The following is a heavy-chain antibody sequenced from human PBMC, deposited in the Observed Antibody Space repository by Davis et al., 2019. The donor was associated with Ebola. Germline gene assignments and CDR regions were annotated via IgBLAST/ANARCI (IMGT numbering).Heavy chain of an antibody. CDR3: ARHRYNWNSRAKHNWFDP. V-gene: IGHV4-39*01. CDR1: GGSISSSSYY. D-gene: IGHD1-7*01. Sequence: PSETLSLTCTVSGGSISSSSYYWGWIRQPPGKGLEWIGSIYYSGSTYYNPSLKSRVTISVDTSKNQFSLKLSSVTAADTAVYYCARHRYNWNSRAKHNWFDPWGQGTLVTVSS. CDR2: IYYSGST. J-gene: IGHJ5*02.